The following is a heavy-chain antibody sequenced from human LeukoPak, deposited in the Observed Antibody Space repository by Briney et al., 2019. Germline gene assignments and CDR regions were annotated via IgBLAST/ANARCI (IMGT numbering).Heavy chain of an antibody. CDR1: GDSITSGAYF. D-gene: IGHD3-10*01. CDR2: IYYTRST. Sequence: PSQTLSLTCTVSGDSITSGAYFWNWIRQQPGKGLEWIGYIYYTRSTNYNPSLESRVTILLDTSKNEFSLRLSSVTAADTAVYYCARGYYFDSGSFFEDWAQGTLVTVSS. J-gene: IGHJ4*02. CDR3: ARGYYFDSGSFFED. V-gene: IGHV4-31*03.